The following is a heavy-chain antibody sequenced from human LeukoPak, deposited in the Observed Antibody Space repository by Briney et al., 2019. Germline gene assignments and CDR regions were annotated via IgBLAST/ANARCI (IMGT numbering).Heavy chain of an antibody. CDR2: IYHSGST. CDR1: GGSISSSSYY. D-gene: IGHD6-13*01. CDR3: ARLYSSSWYANNWFDP. Sequence: SETLSLTCTVSGGSISSSSYYWGWIRQPPGKGLEWIGSIYHSGSTYYNPSLKSRVTISVDTSKNQFSLKLSSVTAADTAVYYCARLYSSSWYANNWFDPWGQGTLVTVSS. J-gene: IGHJ5*02. V-gene: IGHV4-39*07.